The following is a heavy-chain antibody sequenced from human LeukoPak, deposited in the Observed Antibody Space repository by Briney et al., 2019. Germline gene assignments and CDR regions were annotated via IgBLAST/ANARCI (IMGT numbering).Heavy chain of an antibody. Sequence: GESLKISCKGSGYNFTNYWIGWVRQMPGKGLEWMGIIYPGDSDTTYSLSFQGQVTISADKSISTAYLPWSSLKASDTAMYYCARRRDGYNYVGTDYWGQGTLVTVS. V-gene: IGHV5-51*01. CDR1: GYNFTNYW. CDR3: ARRRDGYNYVGTDY. CDR2: IYPGDSDT. J-gene: IGHJ4*02. D-gene: IGHD5-24*01.